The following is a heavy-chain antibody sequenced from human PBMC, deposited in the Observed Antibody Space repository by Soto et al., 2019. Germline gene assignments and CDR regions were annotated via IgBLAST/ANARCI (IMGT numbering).Heavy chain of an antibody. CDR1: GYTFTSYG. Sequence: ASVKVSCKSSGYTFTSYGIIWVRQAPGQGLEWMGWISAYIGNTNYGQKLQGRVTMTTDTSTSTAYMELRSLRSDDTAVYYCARDRSLGLAAAGTFWFDPWGQGTLVTVS. J-gene: IGHJ5*02. CDR2: ISAYIGNT. CDR3: ARDRSLGLAAAGTFWFDP. D-gene: IGHD6-13*01. V-gene: IGHV1-18*04.